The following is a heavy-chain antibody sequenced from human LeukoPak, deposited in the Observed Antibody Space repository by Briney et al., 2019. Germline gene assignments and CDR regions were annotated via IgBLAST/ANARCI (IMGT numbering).Heavy chain of an antibody. CDR1: GGTFSSYA. D-gene: IGHD5-18*01. CDR2: IIPIFGTA. CDR3: ATDRYGYLGRYYYYYGMDV. Sequence: GSSVKVSCKASGGTFSSYAISWVRQAPGQGLEWMGGIIPIFGTANYAQKFQGRVTMTEDTSTDTAYMELSSLRSEDTAVYYCATDRYGYLGRYYYYYGMDVWGQGTTVTVSS. J-gene: IGHJ6*02. V-gene: IGHV1-69*06.